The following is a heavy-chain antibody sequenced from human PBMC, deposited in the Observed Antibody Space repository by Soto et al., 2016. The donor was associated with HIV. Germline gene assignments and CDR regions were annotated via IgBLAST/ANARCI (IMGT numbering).Heavy chain of an antibody. Sequence: EVQLVESGGGLVQPGGPVKLSCAASGFTFSGSGIHWVRQASGKGLEWVGRIRSKTRNYATGYGASVKGRFIISRDDSRNMAYLQMNSLKTEDTAVYYCTSSENSGSYNWGQGTLVTVSP. CDR2: IRSKTRNYAT. CDR3: TSSENSGSYN. V-gene: IGHV3-73*01. D-gene: IGHD1-26*01. CDR1: GFTFSGSG. J-gene: IGHJ4*02.